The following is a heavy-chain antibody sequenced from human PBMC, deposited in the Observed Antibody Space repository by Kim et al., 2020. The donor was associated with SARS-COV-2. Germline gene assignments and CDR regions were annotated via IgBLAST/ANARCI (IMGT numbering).Heavy chain of an antibody. Sequence: SETLSLTCAVSGGSFSDYKWSWIRQPPGKGLEWIGEINPSGSTDYNPSLQSRVTISVDTSKNQFSLKLTSVTAADTAVYYCAKTGVLRDYFGSGSYLTGWFDPRGQGTLVTIYS. V-gene: IGHV4-34*01. CDR2: INPSGST. J-gene: IGHJ5*02. CDR1: GGSFSDYK. D-gene: IGHD3-10*01. CDR3: AKTGVLRDYFGSGSYLTGWFDP.